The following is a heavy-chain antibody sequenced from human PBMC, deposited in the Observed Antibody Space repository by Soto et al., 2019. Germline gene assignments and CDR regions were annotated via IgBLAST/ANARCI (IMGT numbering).Heavy chain of an antibody. D-gene: IGHD6-19*01. CDR3: AREVWLAGLLYYFYF. V-gene: IGHV4-4*07. Sequence: SETLSLTCTVSDGSISGNFLTWIRQPAGKGLEWIGRISSNGNTDYNPSLKSRVTMSIDTSKNHFSLDLISVTASDTAIYYCAREVWLAGLLYYFYFWGQGXLVTVHS. CDR2: ISSNGNT. CDR1: DGSISGNF. J-gene: IGHJ4*02.